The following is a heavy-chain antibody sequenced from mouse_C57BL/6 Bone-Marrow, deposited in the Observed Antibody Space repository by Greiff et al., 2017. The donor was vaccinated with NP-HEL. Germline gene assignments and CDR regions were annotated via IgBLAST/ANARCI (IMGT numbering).Heavy chain of an antibody. CDR3: ARGSNSPYYFDY. J-gene: IGHJ2*01. Sequence: VQLQQPGAELVKPGASVKMSCKASGYTFTSYWITWVKQRPGQGLEWIGDIYPGSGSTNYNEKFKSKATLTVDTSSSTAYMQLSSLTSEDSAVYYCARGSNSPYYFDYWGQGTTLTVSS. V-gene: IGHV1-55*01. D-gene: IGHD2-5*01. CDR1: GYTFTSYW. CDR2: IYPGSGST.